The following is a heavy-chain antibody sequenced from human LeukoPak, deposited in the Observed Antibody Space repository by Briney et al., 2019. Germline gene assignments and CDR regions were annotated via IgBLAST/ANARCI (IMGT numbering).Heavy chain of an antibody. V-gene: IGHV1-46*01. CDR2: INPGGGST. D-gene: IGHD3-22*01. CDR1: GYTFTNYY. J-gene: IGHJ3*02. Sequence: ASVKVSCKASGYTFTNYYIHWVRQAPGQGLEWVGIINPGGGSTNYAQKFQGRVTMTRDTSTSTVYMELSSLRSEDTAVYYCAREGVYDNSGYNDALDIWGQGTQVTVST. CDR3: AREGVYDNSGYNDALDI.